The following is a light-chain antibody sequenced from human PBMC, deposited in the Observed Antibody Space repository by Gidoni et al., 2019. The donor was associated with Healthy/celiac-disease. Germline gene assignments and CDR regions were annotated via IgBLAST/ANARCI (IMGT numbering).Light chain of an antibody. CDR1: QSISSW. Sequence: GDRVTITCRASQSISSWLAWYQQKPGKAPKLLIYDASSLESGVPSRFIGSGSGTEFTLTISSLQPDDFATYYCQQYNSYSRTFXHXTKVEIK. J-gene: IGKJ1*01. CDR2: DAS. V-gene: IGKV1-5*01. CDR3: QQYNSYSRT.